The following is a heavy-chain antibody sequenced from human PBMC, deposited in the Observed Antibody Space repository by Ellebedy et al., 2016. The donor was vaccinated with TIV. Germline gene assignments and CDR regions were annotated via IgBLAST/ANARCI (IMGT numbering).Heavy chain of an antibody. J-gene: IGHJ5*02. CDR3: ARLHAVGAYYLET. Sequence: GESLKISCAGSGFTLSSYAMHWVRQAPGKGLEWVSSITESGGNTYYADSVKGRFTISRDNSKDTLFLQMNSLRVEDTAVYYCARLHAVGAYYLETWGQGALVTVSP. V-gene: IGHV3-23*01. CDR1: GFTLSSYA. D-gene: IGHD4-11*01. CDR2: ITESGGNT.